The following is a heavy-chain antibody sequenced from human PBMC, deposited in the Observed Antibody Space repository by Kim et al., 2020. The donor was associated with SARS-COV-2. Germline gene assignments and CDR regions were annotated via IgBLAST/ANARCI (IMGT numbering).Heavy chain of an antibody. Sequence: YYEDSVKGRYTISRDNSKNPLYLQMNSLRAEDTAVYYCAKDPYDYGVPDYWGQGTLVTVSS. CDR3: AKDPYDYGVPDY. D-gene: IGHD4-17*01. V-gene: IGHV3-23*01. J-gene: IGHJ4*02.